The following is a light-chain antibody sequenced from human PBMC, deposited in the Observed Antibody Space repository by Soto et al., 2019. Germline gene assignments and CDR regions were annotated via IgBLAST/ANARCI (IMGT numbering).Light chain of an antibody. CDR2: GAS. Sequence: ILLTQSPPSLSASVGDRVTITCRASQDIGINLAWYHQIPGKAPKVLISGASAVQSEVPSGFSGSGYGTDFTLTISSLQPEHFATYYCQQLHIYPYTFGQGTKLEI. V-gene: IGKV1-9*01. CDR3: QQLHIYPYT. J-gene: IGKJ2*01. CDR1: QDIGIN.